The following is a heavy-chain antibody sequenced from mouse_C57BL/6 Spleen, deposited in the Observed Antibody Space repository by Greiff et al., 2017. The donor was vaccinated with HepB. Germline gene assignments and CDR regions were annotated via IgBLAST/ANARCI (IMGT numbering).Heavy chain of an antibody. CDR3: TRGENGYDEGFDY. J-gene: IGHJ2*01. CDR1: GYTFTSYW. V-gene: IGHV1-5*01. D-gene: IGHD2-2*01. CDR2: IYPGNSDT. Sequence: VQLQQSGTALARPGASVKMSCKTSGYTFTSYWMHWVKQRPGQGLEWIGAIYPGNSDTSYNQKFKGKAKLTAVTSASTAYMELSSLTNEDSAVYYCTRGENGYDEGFDYWGQGTTLTVSS.